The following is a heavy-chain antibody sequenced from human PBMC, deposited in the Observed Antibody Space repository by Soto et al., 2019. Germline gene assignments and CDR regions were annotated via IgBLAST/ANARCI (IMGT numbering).Heavy chain of an antibody. Sequence: QVQLQESGPGLVKPSETLSLTCTVSGVSVTSGNYYWTWIRQPPGKGLEWIAYIHPAGTTNFNPSLKGRISLSIAPAQNQASLQVPSVTGAAPAVYFWARGGFWGYYDYSGIDVWGRGTTVSISS. CDR2: IHPAGTT. J-gene: IGHJ6*02. V-gene: IGHV4-61*01. CDR3: ARGGFWGYYDYSGIDV. D-gene: IGHD3-10*01. CDR1: GVSVTSGNYY.